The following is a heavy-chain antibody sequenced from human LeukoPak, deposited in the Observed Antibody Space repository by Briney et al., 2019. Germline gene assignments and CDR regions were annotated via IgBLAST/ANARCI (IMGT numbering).Heavy chain of an antibody. CDR3: ARVRSGGIDY. CDR1: GGSFSGYY. J-gene: IGHJ4*02. Sequence: PSETLSLTCAVYGGSFSGYYWSWIRQPPGKGLEWIGEINHSGSTNYNPSLKSRVTISVDTSKNQFSLKLSSVTAADTAVYYCARVRSGGIDYWGQGTLVTVSS. D-gene: IGHD2-15*01. V-gene: IGHV4-34*01. CDR2: INHSGST.